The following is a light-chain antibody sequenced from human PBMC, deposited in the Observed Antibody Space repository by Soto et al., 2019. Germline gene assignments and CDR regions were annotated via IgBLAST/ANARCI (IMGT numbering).Light chain of an antibody. J-gene: IGKJ1*01. CDR1: QSVSSNY. Sequence: VLTQSPGTLSLSPGERATLSCRASQSVSSNYLAWYQQKPGQAPRLLIYATSSRATGIADRFSGSGSGSDFTLTISRLEPEDFAVYYCQQYGSSQWTFGQGTKVDIK. V-gene: IGKV3-20*01. CDR2: ATS. CDR3: QQYGSSQWT.